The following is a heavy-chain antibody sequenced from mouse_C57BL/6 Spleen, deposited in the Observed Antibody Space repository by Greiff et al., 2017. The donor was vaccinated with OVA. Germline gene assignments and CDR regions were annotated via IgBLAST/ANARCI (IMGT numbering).Heavy chain of an antibody. CDR1: GYTFTDYY. CDR2: INPNNGGT. V-gene: IGHV1-26*01. Sequence: EVKLQQSGPELVKPGASVKISCKASGYTFTDYYMNWVKQSHGKSLEWIGDINPNNGGTSYNQKFKGKATLTVDKSSSTAYMELRSLTSEDSAVYYCAREEEVFAYWGQGTLVTVSA. J-gene: IGHJ3*01. CDR3: AREEEVFAY.